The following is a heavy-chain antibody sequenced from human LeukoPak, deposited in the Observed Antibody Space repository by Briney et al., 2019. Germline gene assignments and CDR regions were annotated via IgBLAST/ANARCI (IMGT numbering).Heavy chain of an antibody. D-gene: IGHD3-22*01. CDR2: ISVSGYST. Sequence: GGSLRLSCAASGFTFNTYAMNWVRQAPGKGLEWVSVISVSGYSTYYADSVKGRFTISRDNSKNTLYLQMNSLRAEDTAVYYCAKRASYYYDSSGSEQFDYWGQGTLVTVSS. CDR3: AKRASYYYDSSGSEQFDY. J-gene: IGHJ4*02. V-gene: IGHV3-23*01. CDR1: GFTFNTYA.